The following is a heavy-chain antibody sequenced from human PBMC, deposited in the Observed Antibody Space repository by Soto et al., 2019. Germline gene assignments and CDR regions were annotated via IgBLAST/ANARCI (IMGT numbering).Heavy chain of an antibody. J-gene: IGHJ4*02. CDR2: ISSSSTYI. D-gene: IGHD2-15*01. CDR3: AREDLGVSATIHFDC. Sequence: EVQLVESGGGLVKPGGSLRLSCAASGFTLSSYSMNWVRQAPGKGLEWVSSISSSSTYIYYADSVKGRFTISRDNAKNSLYLEMNSLSAEETAVYYCAREDLGVSATIHFDCWGPGTLGNFSS. V-gene: IGHV3-21*01. CDR1: GFTLSSYS.